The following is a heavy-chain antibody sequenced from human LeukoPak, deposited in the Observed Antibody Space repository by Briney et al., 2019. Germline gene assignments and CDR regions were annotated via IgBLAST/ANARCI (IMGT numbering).Heavy chain of an antibody. CDR2: TYYSGST. Sequence: PGGSLRLSCAASEFTFSSYEMNWVRQAPGKGLEWIGYTYYSGSTNYNPSLKSRVTISVDTSKNQFSLKLSSVTAADTAVYYCARLAGSQLADYWGQGTLVTVSS. CDR1: EFTFSSYE. D-gene: IGHD6-13*01. J-gene: IGHJ4*02. CDR3: ARLAGSQLADY. V-gene: IGHV4-59*01.